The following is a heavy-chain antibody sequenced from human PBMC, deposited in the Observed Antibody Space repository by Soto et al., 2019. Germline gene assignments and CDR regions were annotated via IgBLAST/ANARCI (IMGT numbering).Heavy chain of an antibody. CDR1: GYTFTDYA. CDR3: ARDPVVRGAMYYFDY. Sequence: GASVKVSCKASGYTFTDYAIHWVRQAPGQRLEWMGWINAGNGNTKYSQKFQGRITITRDTSASTAYMELSGLRSEDTAVYYCARDPVVRGAMYYFDYWGQGTLVTVSS. D-gene: IGHD3-10*01. CDR2: INAGNGNT. J-gene: IGHJ4*02. V-gene: IGHV1-3*01.